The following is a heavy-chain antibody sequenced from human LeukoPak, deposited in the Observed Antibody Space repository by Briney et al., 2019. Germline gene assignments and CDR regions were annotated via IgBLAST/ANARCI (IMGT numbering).Heavy chain of an antibody. V-gene: IGHV3-74*01. Sequence: PGGSLRLSCAASGFTFSNFWMHWVRQAPGKGLVWVALIYGDGSFTRYADSVKGRFTISRDNAKNTVYLQMNSLRVEDTAVYYCARDDYYDSSGYHPTSWGQGTLVTVSS. J-gene: IGHJ5*02. CDR1: GFTFSNFW. CDR3: ARDDYYDSSGYHPTS. D-gene: IGHD3-22*01. CDR2: IYGDGSFT.